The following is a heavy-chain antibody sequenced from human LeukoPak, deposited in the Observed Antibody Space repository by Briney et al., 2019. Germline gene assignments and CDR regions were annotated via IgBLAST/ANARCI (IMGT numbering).Heavy chain of an antibody. CDR3: ARNPRIPYDSSGYYYGSDY. J-gene: IGHJ4*02. Sequence: ASVKVSCKASGYTFTSYAMNWVRQAPGQGLEWMGWINTNTGNPTYAQGFTGRFVFSLDTSVSTAYLQISSLKAEDTAVYYCARNPRIPYDSSGYYYGSDYWGQGTLVTVSS. D-gene: IGHD3-22*01. V-gene: IGHV7-4-1*02. CDR2: INTNTGNP. CDR1: GYTFTSYA.